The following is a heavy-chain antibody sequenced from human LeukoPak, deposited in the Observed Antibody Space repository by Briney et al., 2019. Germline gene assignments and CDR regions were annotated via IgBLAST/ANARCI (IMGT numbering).Heavy chain of an antibody. J-gene: IGHJ3*02. Sequence: SETLSLTCAVYGGSFSGYYWGWIRQPPGKGLEWIGEINHSGSTNSNPSLKSRVTISVDTSKNQFSLKLSSVTAADTAVYYCARRGAGYCSSTSCSDEIWGQGTMVTVSS. CDR3: ARRGAGYCSSTSCSDEI. CDR1: GGSFSGYY. V-gene: IGHV4-34*01. D-gene: IGHD2-2*01. CDR2: INHSGST.